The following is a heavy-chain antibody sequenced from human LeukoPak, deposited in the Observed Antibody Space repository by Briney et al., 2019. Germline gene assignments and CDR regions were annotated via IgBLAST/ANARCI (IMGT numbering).Heavy chain of an antibody. V-gene: IGHV3-66*04. CDR3: ARQGAVTTVWFGELLF. J-gene: IGHJ4*02. CDR1: GFTVSSNY. Sequence: GGSLRLSCAASGFTVSSNYMSWVRQAPGKGLEWVSVIYSGGSTYYAGSVKGRFTISRDNSKNTLYLQMNSLRAEDTAVYYCARQGAVTTVWFGELLFGGQGTLVTVSS. D-gene: IGHD3-10*01. CDR2: IYSGGST.